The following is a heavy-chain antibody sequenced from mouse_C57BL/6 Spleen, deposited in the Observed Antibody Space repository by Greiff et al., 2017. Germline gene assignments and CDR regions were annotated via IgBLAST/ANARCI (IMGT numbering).Heavy chain of an antibody. CDR1: GYTFTSYG. CDR3: ANYSSNYSWFAY. D-gene: IGHD1-1*01. Sequence: QVQLKESGAELARPGASVKLSCKASGYTFTSYGISWVKQRTGQGLEWIGEIYPRSGNTYYNEKFKGKATLAADNSSSTAYMEFRSLTSEASAVYVCANYSSNYSWFAYWGQGTLVTVSA. V-gene: IGHV1-81*01. CDR2: IYPRSGNT. J-gene: IGHJ3*01.